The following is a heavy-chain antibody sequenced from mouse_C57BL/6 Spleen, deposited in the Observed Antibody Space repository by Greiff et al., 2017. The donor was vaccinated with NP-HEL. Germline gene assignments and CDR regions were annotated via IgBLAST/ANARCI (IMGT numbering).Heavy chain of an antibody. CDR1: GYTFTSYW. CDR3: ARSGWDHYFDY. Sequence: QVQLQQPGAELVKPGASVKLSCKASGYTFTSYWMHWVTQRPGQGLEWIGMIHPNSGSTNYNEKFKSKATLTVDKSSSTAYMQLSSLTSEDSAVYYCARSGWDHYFDYWGQGTTLTVSS. CDR2: IHPNSGST. V-gene: IGHV1-64*01. D-gene: IGHD4-1*01. J-gene: IGHJ2*01.